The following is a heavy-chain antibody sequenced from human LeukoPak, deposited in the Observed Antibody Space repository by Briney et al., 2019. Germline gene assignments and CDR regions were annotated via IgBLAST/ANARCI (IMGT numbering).Heavy chain of an antibody. J-gene: IGHJ5*02. CDR1: GGSISSYY. CDR3: ASLAGYCSGGSRYNWFDP. V-gene: IGHV4-59*08. Sequence: PSETLSLTCTVSGGSISSYYWSWIRQPPGKGLEWIGYIYYSGSTNYNPSLKSRVTISVDTSKNQFSLKLSSVTAADTAVYYCASLAGYCSGGSRYNWFDPWGQGTLVTVSS. CDR2: IYYSGST. D-gene: IGHD2-15*01.